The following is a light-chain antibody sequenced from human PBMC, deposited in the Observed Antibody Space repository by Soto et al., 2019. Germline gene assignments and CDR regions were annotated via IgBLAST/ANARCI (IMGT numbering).Light chain of an antibody. Sequence: QSVLPQPRSLSGSPGQSVTISCTGTSSDVGGYNFVSWYQQHPGKAPKLTIYDVNKRPSGVPGRFSGSKSGNTASLTISGLQAEDEADYYCCSYAGTYTHYVFGTGTKVTVL. V-gene: IGLV2-11*01. CDR3: CSYAGTYTHYV. CDR2: DVN. J-gene: IGLJ1*01. CDR1: SSDVGGYNF.